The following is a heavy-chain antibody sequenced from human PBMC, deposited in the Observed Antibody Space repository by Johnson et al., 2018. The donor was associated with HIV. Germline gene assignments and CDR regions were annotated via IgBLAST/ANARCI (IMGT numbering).Heavy chain of an antibody. D-gene: IGHD3-22*01. Sequence: EVQVVESGGGVVQPGRSLRLSCAASGFTFSSYAMHWVRQDPGKGLEWVGRIRNKAKSYTTEDAASVKGRFIISRDDSKNSLYLQMNRLKTEDAAVYYCARFYYDSGGYADAFDIWGQGTMVTVSS. V-gene: IGHV3-72*01. CDR3: ARFYYDSGGYADAFDI. CDR2: IRNKAKSYTT. J-gene: IGHJ3*02. CDR1: GFTFSSYA.